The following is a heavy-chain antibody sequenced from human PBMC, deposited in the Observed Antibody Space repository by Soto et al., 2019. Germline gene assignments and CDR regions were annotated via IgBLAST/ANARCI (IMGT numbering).Heavy chain of an antibody. J-gene: IGHJ4*02. Sequence: GGSLRLSCAASGFTFNTFAMTWVRQAPGKGLEWVSTIGRGAGHTYYADSVRGRFTTSRDISKNTLYLQMSSLRAEDTAVYFCAKASDYYFDTSTHSYWGQGTLVTVSS. CDR3: AKASDYYFDTSTHSY. CDR1: GFTFNTFA. CDR2: IGRGAGHT. V-gene: IGHV3-23*01. D-gene: IGHD3-22*01.